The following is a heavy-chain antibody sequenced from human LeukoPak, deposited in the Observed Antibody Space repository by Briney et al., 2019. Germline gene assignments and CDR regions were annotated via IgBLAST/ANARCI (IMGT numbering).Heavy chain of an antibody. D-gene: IGHD3-22*01. CDR1: GDSISSSSYY. V-gene: IGHV4-39*07. CDR3: AGVEGYYYDSSGYYFY. CDR2: IYYSGST. Sequence: SETLSLTCTVSGDSISSSSYYWGWIRQPPGKGLEWIASIYYSGSTYYNPSLKSRVTISIDTSKNQFSLKLSSVTAADTAVYYCAGVEGYYYDSSGYYFYWGQGTLVTVSS. J-gene: IGHJ4*02.